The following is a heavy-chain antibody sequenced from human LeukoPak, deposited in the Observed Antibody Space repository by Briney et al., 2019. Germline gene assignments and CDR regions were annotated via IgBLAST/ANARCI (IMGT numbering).Heavy chain of an antibody. CDR2: ISAYNGNT. D-gene: IGHD2-15*01. J-gene: IGHJ3*02. CDR3: ARDDGGGSSRDAFDI. Sequence: GASVKVSCKASGYTFTSYGISWVRQAPGQGLEWMGWISAYNGNTNYAQKLQGRVTMTTDTSTSTAYMELRCLRSDDTAVYYCARDDGGGSSRDAFDIWGQGTMVTVSS. V-gene: IGHV1-18*01. CDR1: GYTFTSYG.